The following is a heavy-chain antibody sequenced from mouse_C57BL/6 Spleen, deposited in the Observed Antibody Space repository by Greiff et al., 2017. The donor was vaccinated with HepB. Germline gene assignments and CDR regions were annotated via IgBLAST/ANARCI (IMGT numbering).Heavy chain of an antibody. CDR2: ISSGGDYI. J-gene: IGHJ1*03. Sequence: EVKLMESGEGLVKPGGSLKLSCAASGFTFSSYAMSWVRQTPEKRLEWVAYISSGGDYIYYADTVKGRFTISRDNARNTLYLQMSSLKSEDTAMYYCTKVSSYYGSSYRYFDVWGTGTTVTVSS. V-gene: IGHV5-9-1*02. CDR1: GFTFSSYA. D-gene: IGHD1-1*01. CDR3: TKVSSYYGSSYRYFDV.